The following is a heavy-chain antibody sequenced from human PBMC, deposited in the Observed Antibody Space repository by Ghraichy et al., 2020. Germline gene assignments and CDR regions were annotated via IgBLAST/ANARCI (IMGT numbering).Heavy chain of an antibody. D-gene: IGHD3-10*01. CDR3: AKDVGFYYGSGSYYRLGY. J-gene: IGHJ4*02. Sequence: GGSLRLSCAASGFTFSSYAMSWVRQAPGKGLEWVSAISGSGGSTYYADSVKGRFTISRDNSKNTLYLQMNSLRAEDTAVYYCAKDVGFYYGSGSYYRLGYWGQGTLVTFSS. CDR2: ISGSGGST. CDR1: GFTFSSYA. V-gene: IGHV3-23*01.